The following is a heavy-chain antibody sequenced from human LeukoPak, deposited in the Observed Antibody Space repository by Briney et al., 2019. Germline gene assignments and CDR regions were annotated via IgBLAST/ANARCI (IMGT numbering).Heavy chain of an antibody. J-gene: IGHJ4*02. CDR1: GFTFSSYA. D-gene: IGHD4-11*01. CDR2: ISGSGGST. V-gene: IGHV3-23*01. Sequence: GGFLRLSCAASGFTFSSYAMSWVRQAPGKGLEWVSAISGSGGSTYYADSVKGRFTISRDNSKNTLYLQMNSLRAEDTAVYYCAKDQDPMTTVSAGLDYWGQGTLVTVSS. CDR3: AKDQDPMTTVSAGLDY.